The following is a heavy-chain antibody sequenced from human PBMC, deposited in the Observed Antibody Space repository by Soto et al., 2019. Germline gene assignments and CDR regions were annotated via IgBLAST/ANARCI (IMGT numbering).Heavy chain of an antibody. Sequence: SETLSLTCTVSGGSISSYYWSWIRQPPGKGLEWIGYIYYSGSTNYNPSLKSRVTISVDTSKNQFSLKLSSVTAADTAVYYCARGGLGYYYGSGSYRANWFDPWGQGTLVTVSS. CDR3: ARGGLGYYYGSGSYRANWFDP. V-gene: IGHV4-59*01. CDR1: GGSISSYY. D-gene: IGHD3-10*01. CDR2: IYYSGST. J-gene: IGHJ5*02.